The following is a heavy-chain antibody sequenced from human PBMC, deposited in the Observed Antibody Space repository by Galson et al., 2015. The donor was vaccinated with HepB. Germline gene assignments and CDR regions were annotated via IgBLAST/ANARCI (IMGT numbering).Heavy chain of an antibody. CDR3: TTDPAGGRFDP. CDR2: IKSKTDGGTT. J-gene: IGHJ5*02. V-gene: IGHV3-15*01. Sequence: LRLSCAASGFTFSNAWMGWVRQAPGKGLEWVGRIKSKTDGGTTDYAAPVKGRFTISRDDSKNTLYLQMNSLKTEDTAVYYCTTDPAGGRFDPWGQGTLVTVSS. CDR1: GFTFSNAW.